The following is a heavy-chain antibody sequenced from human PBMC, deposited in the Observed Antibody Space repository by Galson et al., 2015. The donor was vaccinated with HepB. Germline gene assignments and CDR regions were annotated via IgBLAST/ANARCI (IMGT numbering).Heavy chain of an antibody. CDR1: GYTFSGYY. CDR3: ARHIPVSGPSGFRVLR. D-gene: IGHD6-19*01. V-gene: IGHV1-2*02. Sequence: SVKVSCKASGYTFSGYYMHWVRQAPGQGLEWMGWINPNNGGTNYALKFQGRVTMTRDTSISTAYMELSRLRSDDTAVYYCARHIPVSGPSGFRVLRWGQGSLVTVSS. J-gene: IGHJ4*02. CDR2: INPNNGGT.